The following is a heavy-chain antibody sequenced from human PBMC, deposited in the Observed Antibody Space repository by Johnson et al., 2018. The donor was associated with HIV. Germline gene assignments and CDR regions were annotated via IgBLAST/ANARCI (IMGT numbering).Heavy chain of an antibody. CDR1: GFTFSSYW. V-gene: IGHV3-7*05. CDR2: IKQDGSEK. D-gene: IGHD6-6*01. Sequence: VQLVESGGGLVQPGGSLRLSCVVSGFTFSSYWMSWVRQAPGKGLEWVANIKQDGSEKYYVDSVKGRFTISRDNSKNTLYLQMNSLRAEDTAVYYCARHSTSSTMGAFDIWGQGTMVTVSS. CDR3: ARHSTSSTMGAFDI. J-gene: IGHJ3*02.